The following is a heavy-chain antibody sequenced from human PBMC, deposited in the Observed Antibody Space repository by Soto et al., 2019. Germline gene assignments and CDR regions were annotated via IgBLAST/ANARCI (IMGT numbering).Heavy chain of an antibody. D-gene: IGHD2-21*02. V-gene: IGHV4-59*01. CDR3: ARMSGGDYCGGDCYYEPPHFDY. J-gene: IGHJ4*02. CDR2: ITYSGSA. Sequence: QVQLQESGPGLVKPSETLFLTCTVSGASISSYHWSWIRQPPGKGLEWIGYITYSGSARYNPSLKSRATISVDTSKNEFSLRLSSVTAADTAMYYCARMSGGDYCGGDCYYEPPHFDYWGQGILVPVSS. CDR1: GASISSYH.